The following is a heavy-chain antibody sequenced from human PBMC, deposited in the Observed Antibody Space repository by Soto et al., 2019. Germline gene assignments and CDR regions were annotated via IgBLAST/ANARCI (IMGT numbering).Heavy chain of an antibody. CDR1: GFIFSDYY. J-gene: IGHJ6*02. CDR3: VSVLPMVRRVTPYYYGMDV. D-gene: IGHD3-10*01. CDR2: ISSSGSGI. V-gene: IGHV3-11*01. Sequence: GGSLRLSCAASGFIFSDYYMSWIRQAPGKGLGWVSYISSSGSGIYYADSVKGRFTISRDNAKSSLYLQMNSLRAEDTAVYYCVSVLPMVRRVTPYYYGMDVWGQGTTVTVSS.